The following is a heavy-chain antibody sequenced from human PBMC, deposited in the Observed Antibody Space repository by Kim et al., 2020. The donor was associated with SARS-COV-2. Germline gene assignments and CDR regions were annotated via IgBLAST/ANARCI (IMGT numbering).Heavy chain of an antibody. J-gene: IGHJ4*02. CDR2: INHSGST. V-gene: IGHV4-34*01. CDR1: GGSFSGYY. Sequence: SETLSLTCAVYGGSFSGYYWSWIRQPPGKGLEWIGEINHSGSTNYNPSLKSRVTISVDTSKNQFSLKLSSVTAADTAVYYCARGPSYDILTGYYYGAQDYWGQGTLVTVSS. D-gene: IGHD3-9*01. CDR3: ARGPSYDILTGYYYGAQDY.